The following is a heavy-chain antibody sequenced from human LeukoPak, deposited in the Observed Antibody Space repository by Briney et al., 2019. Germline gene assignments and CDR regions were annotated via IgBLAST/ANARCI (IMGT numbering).Heavy chain of an antibody. CDR2: PYESGTT. Sequence: PSETLSLTCSVSGGSISSYSWSWIRQPPGKGLKWIGYPYESGTTNYKASLKSRVTMSVDTSKNHFSLRLSSVTAADTAVYYCATQELVPAALNAFDIWGQGTLVTVSS. V-gene: IGHV4-59*08. CDR1: GGSISSYS. CDR3: ATQELVPAALNAFDI. D-gene: IGHD2-2*01. J-gene: IGHJ3*02.